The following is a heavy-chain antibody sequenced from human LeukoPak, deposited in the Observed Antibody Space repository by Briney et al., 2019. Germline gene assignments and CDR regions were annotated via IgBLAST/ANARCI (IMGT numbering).Heavy chain of an antibody. CDR1: GFTFSSYA. J-gene: IGHJ4*02. CDR3: AREYCSSTSCYTNGFDY. CDR2: IWYDGSNK. Sequence: PGGSLRLSCAASGFTFSSYAMHWVRQAPGKGLEWVAVIWYDGSNKYYADSVKGRFTISRDNSKNTLYLQMNSLRAEDTAVYYCAREYCSSTSCYTNGFDYWGQGTLVTVSS. V-gene: IGHV3-33*08. D-gene: IGHD2-2*02.